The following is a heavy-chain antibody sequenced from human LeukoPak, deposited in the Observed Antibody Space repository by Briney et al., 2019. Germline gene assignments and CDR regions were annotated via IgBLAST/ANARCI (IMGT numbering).Heavy chain of an antibody. D-gene: IGHD3-22*01. CDR1: GYTFPNYH. Sequence: GASVNVSCTASGYTFPNYHIHWVRQAPGQGLEWLGIINPNGGSASYAQRFQGRVTMTRDTSTTTVYMELTSLRSEDTAVYYCARDYYYDSSGYYTYYFDYWGQGTQVTVSS. CDR3: ARDYYYDSSGYYTYYFDY. V-gene: IGHV1-46*01. J-gene: IGHJ4*02. CDR2: INPNGGSA.